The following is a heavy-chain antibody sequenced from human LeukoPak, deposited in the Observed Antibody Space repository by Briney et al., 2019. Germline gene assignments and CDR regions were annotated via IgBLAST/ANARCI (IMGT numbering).Heavy chain of an antibody. J-gene: IGHJ4*02. D-gene: IGHD3-22*01. V-gene: IGHV3-30*18. CDR2: ISYDGSNK. Sequence: PSGGSLRLSCAASGFTFSSYGMPWVRQAPGKGLEWVAVISYDGSNKYYADSVKGRFTISRDNSKNTLYLQMNSLRAEDTAVYYCAKDWYYYERAEPDYWGQGTLVTVSS. CDR3: AKDWYYYERAEPDY. CDR1: GFTFSSYG.